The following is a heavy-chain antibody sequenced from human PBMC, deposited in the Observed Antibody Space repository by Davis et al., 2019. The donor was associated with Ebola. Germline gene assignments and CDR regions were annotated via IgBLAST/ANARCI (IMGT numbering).Heavy chain of an antibody. Sequence: GESLKISCEASGYSLNSYWIGWVRQMPGKGLEWMGIIYPGDSDIRYSPSFQGQVTMSADKSISTAHLQWSSLKASDTAMYYCARGRTYYYDSDPWGQGTLVTVSS. J-gene: IGHJ5*02. CDR1: GYSLNSYW. CDR3: ARGRTYYYDSDP. D-gene: IGHD3-22*01. CDR2: IYPGDSDI. V-gene: IGHV5-51*01.